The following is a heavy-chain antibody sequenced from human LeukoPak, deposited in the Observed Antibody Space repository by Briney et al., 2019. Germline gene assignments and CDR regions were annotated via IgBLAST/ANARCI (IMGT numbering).Heavy chain of an antibody. Sequence: SETLSLTCTVSGGSISSSSYCWGWIRQPPGKGLEWIGSIYYSGSTYYNPSLKSRVTISVDTSKNQFSLKLSSVTAADTAVYYCDGYSSSSYYYYYYMDVWGKGTTVTVSS. J-gene: IGHJ6*03. D-gene: IGHD6-6*01. V-gene: IGHV4-39*07. CDR2: IYYSGST. CDR3: DGYSSSSYYYYYYMDV. CDR1: GGSISSSSYC.